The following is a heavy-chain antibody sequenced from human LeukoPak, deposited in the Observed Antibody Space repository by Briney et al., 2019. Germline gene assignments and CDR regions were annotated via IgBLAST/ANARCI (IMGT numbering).Heavy chain of an antibody. CDR3: ATDATSIDYGDSLPYYYYGMDV. CDR2: ISAYNGNT. CDR1: GYTFTSYG. V-gene: IGHV1-18*01. J-gene: IGHJ6*02. D-gene: IGHD4-17*01. Sequence: ASVKVSCKASGYTFTSYGISWVRQAPGQGLEWMGWISAYNGNTNYAQKLQGRVTMTTDTSTSTAYMELSSLRSEDTAVYYCATDATSIDYGDSLPYYYYGMDVWGQGTTVTVSS.